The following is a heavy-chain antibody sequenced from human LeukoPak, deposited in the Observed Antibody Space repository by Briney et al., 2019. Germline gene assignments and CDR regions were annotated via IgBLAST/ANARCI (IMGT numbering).Heavy chain of an antibody. CDR1: GFTFSSYG. D-gene: IGHD2-21*02. CDR3: AREGDCGVFDY. Sequence: VGSLRLSCAASGFTFSSYGMSWVRQAPGQGLEWVSSISSSSSYIYYTDSVKGRFTISRDNAKNSLYLQMKSLRAEDTAVYYCAREGDCGVFDYWGQGTLVTVSS. V-gene: IGHV3-21*01. J-gene: IGHJ4*02. CDR2: ISSSSSYI.